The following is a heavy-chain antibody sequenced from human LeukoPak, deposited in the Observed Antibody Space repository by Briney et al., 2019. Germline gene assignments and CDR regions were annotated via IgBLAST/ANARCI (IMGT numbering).Heavy chain of an antibody. CDR1: GFTFSGFG. V-gene: IGHV3-73*01. CDR3: TRQSGNSSWYNDWFDR. CDR2: IRSKANNYAT. J-gene: IGHJ5*02. D-gene: IGHD6-13*01. Sequence: GGSLRLSCAASGFTFSGFGIHWVRQASGRGLEWVGRIRSKANNYATAFAASVKGRFTISRDDSKNTAYLQMNSLETEDTAVYYCTRQSGNSSWYNDWFDRWGQGTLVTVSS.